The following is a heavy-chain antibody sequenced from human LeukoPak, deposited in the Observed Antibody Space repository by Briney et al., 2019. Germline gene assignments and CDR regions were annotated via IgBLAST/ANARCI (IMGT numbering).Heavy chain of an antibody. D-gene: IGHD2-21*02. CDR1: GYTFTGYF. V-gene: IGHV1-2*02. J-gene: IGHJ4*02. CDR2: IYPYSGGP. CDR3: ARNIPPVVVTAILFDY. Sequence: ASVKVSCKASGYTFTGYFMHWVRPAPGQGRAWVGWIYPYSGGPNYAQKFQGRVTLTRDTSISTAYMELSRLRSDDTAVYYCARNIPPVVVTAILFDYWGQGTLVTVSS.